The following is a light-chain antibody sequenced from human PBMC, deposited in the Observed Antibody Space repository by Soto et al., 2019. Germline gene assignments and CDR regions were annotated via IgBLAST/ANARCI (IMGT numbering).Light chain of an antibody. CDR3: TSHRKNSPLPYV. J-gene: IGLJ1*01. CDR2: EVS. CDR1: SNDVGGYNF. Sequence: QSALTQPASVSGSPGQSITISCTGTSNDVGGYNFVSWYQQHPGKAPKVMISEVSNRHSGVSIRFSGSKSGNTASLTISGLQAEDEADYYCTSHRKNSPLPYVFGTGTKLTVL. V-gene: IGLV2-14*01.